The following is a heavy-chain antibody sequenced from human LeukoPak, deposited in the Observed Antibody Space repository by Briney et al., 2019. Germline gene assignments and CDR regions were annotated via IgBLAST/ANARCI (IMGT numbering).Heavy chain of an antibody. D-gene: IGHD4-17*01. CDR1: GGSISSYY. CDR3: AREYGDYPIYYYYYMDV. J-gene: IGHJ6*03. CDR2: VYASGST. Sequence: PSETLSLTCTVSGGSISSYYWSWIRQPAGKGLEWIGHVYASGSTNYNPSLKSRVTMSVDTSKNQFSLRLNSVTAADTAVYYCAREYGDYPIYYYYYMDVWGKGTTVTVSS. V-gene: IGHV4-4*07.